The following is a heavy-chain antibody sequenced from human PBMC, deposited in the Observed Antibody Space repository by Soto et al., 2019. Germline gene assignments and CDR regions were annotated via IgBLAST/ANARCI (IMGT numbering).Heavy chain of an antibody. D-gene: IGHD6-19*01. V-gene: IGHV6-1*01. CDR3: ARALAVAATYYYYGMDF. J-gene: IGHJ6*02. Sequence: PSQTLSLTCAISGDSVSSNSAAWNWIRQSPSRGLEWLGRTYYRSKWYNDYAVSVKSRITINPDTSKNQFSLQLNSVTPEDTAVYYCARALAVAATYYYYGMDFWRHATTVTVSS. CDR2: TYYRSKWYN. CDR1: GDSVSSNSAA.